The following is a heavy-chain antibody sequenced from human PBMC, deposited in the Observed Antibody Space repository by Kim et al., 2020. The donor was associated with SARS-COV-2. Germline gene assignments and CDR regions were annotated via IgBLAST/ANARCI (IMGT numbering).Heavy chain of an antibody. J-gene: IGHJ4*02. D-gene: IGHD1-26*01. CDR1: GFTFSSYA. V-gene: IGHV3-23*01. CDR2: ISGSGGST. CDR3: ATGPSYASFFFDY. Sequence: GGSLRLSCAASGFTFSSYAMSWVRQAPGKGLEWVSAISGSGGSTYYADSVKGRFTISRDNSKNTLYLQMNSLRAEDTAVYYCATGPSYASFFFDYWGQGTLVTVSS.